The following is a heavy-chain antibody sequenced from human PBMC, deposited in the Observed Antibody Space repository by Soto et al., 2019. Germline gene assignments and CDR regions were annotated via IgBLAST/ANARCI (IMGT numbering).Heavy chain of an antibody. CDR3: ARDRGAHF. CDR1: GGSIYNYF. CDR2: IYYSGSA. J-gene: IGHJ4*02. V-gene: IGHV4-59*01. D-gene: IGHD4-17*01. Sequence: SETLSLTCTVSGGSIYNYFWTWIRQPPGKGLEWIGYIYYSGSAYYNPSLKSRVTMSVDTSKNQFSLKLSSVTAADTAVYYCARDRGAHFWGQGALVTVSS.